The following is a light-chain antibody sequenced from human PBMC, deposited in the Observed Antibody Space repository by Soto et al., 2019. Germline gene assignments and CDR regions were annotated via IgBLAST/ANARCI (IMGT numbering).Light chain of an antibody. J-gene: IGLJ1*01. CDR1: SSDVGGYNY. V-gene: IGLV2-14*01. CDR2: EVS. Sequence: LTQPASVSGSPGQSITISCTGTSSDVGGYNYVSWYQQHPGKAPKLMIYEVSNRPSGVSNRFSGSKSGNTASLTISGLQAEDEADYYCSSYTSSSTYVFGTGTKVTGL. CDR3: SSYTSSSTYV.